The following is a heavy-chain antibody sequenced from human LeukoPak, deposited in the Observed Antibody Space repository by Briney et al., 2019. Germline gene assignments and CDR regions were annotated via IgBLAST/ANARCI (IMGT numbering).Heavy chain of an antibody. CDR3: ARVGGGGRYDYYDY. Sequence: SETLSLTCIVSGGSINSGDYYWNWIRQHPGKGLEWIGYIYYSGSTNYNPSLKSRVTISVDTSKNQFSLKLSSVTAADTAVYYCARVGGGGRYDYYDYWGQGTLVTVSS. J-gene: IGHJ4*02. D-gene: IGHD3-16*01. V-gene: IGHV4-61*08. CDR1: GGSINSGDYY. CDR2: IYYSGST.